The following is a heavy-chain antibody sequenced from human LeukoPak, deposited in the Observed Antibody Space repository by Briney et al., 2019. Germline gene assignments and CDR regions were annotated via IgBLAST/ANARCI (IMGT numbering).Heavy chain of an antibody. V-gene: IGHV1-2*02. CDR2: IFPNSGDT. J-gene: IGHJ4*02. D-gene: IGHD2-15*01. CDR1: GYSFTGYY. Sequence: ASVKVSCKASGYSFTGYYMHWVRQAPGQGPEWMGWIFPNSGDTHYAQKFQGRVSMTRDTSISTAYMELNRLTSDDTAIYYCARAAGGPYPQGRDYWGQGTLVTVSS. CDR3: ARAAGGPYPQGRDY.